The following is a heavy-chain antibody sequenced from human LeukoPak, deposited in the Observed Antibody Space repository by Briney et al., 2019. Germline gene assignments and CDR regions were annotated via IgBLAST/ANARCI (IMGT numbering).Heavy chain of an antibody. Sequence: GGSLRLSCAASGFIFSSYGMHWVRQAPGKGLEWVAVISHVGGNKNYADSVKGRFTISRDNSKSTLYLQMNSLRAEDTAVYYCSGYNWFDPWGQGTLVTVSS. V-gene: IGHV3-30*03. CDR2: ISHVGGNK. CDR1: GFIFSSYG. D-gene: IGHD3-22*01. J-gene: IGHJ5*02. CDR3: SGYNWFDP.